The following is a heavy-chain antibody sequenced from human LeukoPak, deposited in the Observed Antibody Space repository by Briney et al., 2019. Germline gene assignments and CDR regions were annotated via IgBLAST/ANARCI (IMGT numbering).Heavy chain of an antibody. D-gene: IGHD5-18*01. CDR1: GFTFSSYW. CDR2: INPDGSRT. Sequence: GGSLRLSCAASGFTFSSYWMHWVRQAPGKGLVWVSRINPDGSRTNYADSVKGRFTISRDNAKNTLYLQMNSLRAEDTAVYYCAKDLSDPVMVIESWGQGTLVTVSS. J-gene: IGHJ4*02. V-gene: IGHV3-74*01. CDR3: AKDLSDPVMVIES.